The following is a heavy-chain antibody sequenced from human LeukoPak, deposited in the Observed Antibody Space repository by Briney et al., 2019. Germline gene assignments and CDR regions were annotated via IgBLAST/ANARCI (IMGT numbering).Heavy chain of an antibody. CDR2: IHHSKGT. Sequence: PSETLSLTCAVYGESISDYYWTWIRQFPGKGLEWIGEIHHSKGTNYNPSLKSRLTMSVDRSKNQFSLKLSSVTAADTAIYYCVRATAAGSGRAFDYWAQRSLVPVSS. CDR1: GESISDYY. D-gene: IGHD3-10*01. V-gene: IGHV4-34*01. J-gene: IGHJ4*02. CDR3: VRATAAGSGRAFDY.